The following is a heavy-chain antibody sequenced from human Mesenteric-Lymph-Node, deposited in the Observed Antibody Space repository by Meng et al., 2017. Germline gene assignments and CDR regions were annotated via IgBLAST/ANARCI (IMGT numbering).Heavy chain of an antibody. CDR1: GGSFSGYY. Sequence: VQLQQWGAGLLKPSETLSLTCAVYGGSFSGYYWSWIRQPPGKGLEWIGEINHSGSTNYNPSLKSRVTISVDTSKNQFSLKLSSVTAADTAVYYCARGFVKYTVTRVGNWFDPWGQGTLVTVSS. CDR3: ARGFVKYTVTRVGNWFDP. J-gene: IGHJ5*02. V-gene: IGHV4-34*01. CDR2: INHSGST. D-gene: IGHD4-17*01.